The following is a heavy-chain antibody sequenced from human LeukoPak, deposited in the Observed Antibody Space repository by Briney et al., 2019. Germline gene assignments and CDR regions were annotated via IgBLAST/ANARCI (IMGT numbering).Heavy chain of an antibody. Sequence: GGSLRLSCAASGNYWMHWVRQVPGKGLVWVSHINSDGSWTSYADSVKGRFTISKDNAKNTVYLQMNSLRAEDTAVYYCAKCLGSGWYASSDWGQGTLVTVSS. D-gene: IGHD6-13*01. V-gene: IGHV3-74*01. CDR1: GNYW. CDR2: INSDGSWT. CDR3: AKCLGSGWYASSD. J-gene: IGHJ4*02.